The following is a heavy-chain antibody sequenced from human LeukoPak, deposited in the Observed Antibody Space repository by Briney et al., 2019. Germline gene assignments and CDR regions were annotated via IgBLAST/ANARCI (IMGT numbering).Heavy chain of an antibody. J-gene: IGHJ6*02. D-gene: IGHD2/OR15-2a*01. Sequence: SETLSLTCTVSGGSISSSSYYWGWIRQPPGKGLEWIGSIYYSGSTYYNPSLKSRVTISVDTSKNQFSLKLSSVTAADTAVYYYARQIPYYFIYYYGMDVWGQGTTVTVSS. V-gene: IGHV4-39*01. CDR2: IYYSGST. CDR1: GGSISSSSYY. CDR3: ARQIPYYFIYYYGMDV.